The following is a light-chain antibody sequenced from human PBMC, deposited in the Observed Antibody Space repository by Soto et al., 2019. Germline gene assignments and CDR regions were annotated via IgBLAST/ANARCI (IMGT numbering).Light chain of an antibody. CDR2: EVS. CDR1: SSDVGGYNY. V-gene: IGLV2-14*01. J-gene: IGLJ2*01. CDR3: SSYTSISTSAV. Sequence: QSALTQPASVSGSPGQSITISCTGTSSDVGGYNYVSWYQQHPGKAPKLMIYEVSNRPSGVSNRFSGSKSGNTASLTISGLQAEDEADYYCSSYTSISTSAVFGGGTKVTVL.